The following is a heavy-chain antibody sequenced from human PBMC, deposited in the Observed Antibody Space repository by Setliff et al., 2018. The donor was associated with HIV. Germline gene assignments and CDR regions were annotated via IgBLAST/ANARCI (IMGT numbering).Heavy chain of an antibody. V-gene: IGHV3-23*01. CDR3: TMAPLLDSTYGVDV. D-gene: IGHD2-8*01. Sequence: GGSLRLSCVTSGFTFTNYGMTWVRQAPGEGLEYVSAISGSGGITYYADSVKGRFTLFRDTSKDTLYLQMSSLRVDDTAVYYCTMAPLLDSTYGVDVWGQGTAVTVSS. CDR2: ISGSGGIT. J-gene: IGHJ6*02. CDR1: GFTFTNYG.